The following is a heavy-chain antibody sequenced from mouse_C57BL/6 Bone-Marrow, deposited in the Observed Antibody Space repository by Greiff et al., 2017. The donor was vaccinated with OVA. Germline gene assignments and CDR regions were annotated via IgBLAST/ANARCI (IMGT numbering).Heavy chain of an antibody. Sequence: EVMLVESEGGLVQPGSSMKLSCTASGFTFSDYYMAWVRQVPEKGLEWVANINYDGSSTYYLDSLKSRFIISRDNAKNILYLQMSSLKSEDTATYYCARESSPFYWYFDVWGTGTTVTVSS. J-gene: IGHJ1*03. D-gene: IGHD1-1*01. V-gene: IGHV5-16*01. CDR1: GFTFSDYY. CDR3: ARESSPFYWYFDV. CDR2: INYDGSST.